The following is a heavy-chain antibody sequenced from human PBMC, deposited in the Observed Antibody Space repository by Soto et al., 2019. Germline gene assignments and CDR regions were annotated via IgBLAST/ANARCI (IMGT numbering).Heavy chain of an antibody. V-gene: IGHV3-33*01. D-gene: IGHD6-19*01. CDR3: ARTNSSGFYFDY. CDR1: GFTFGSYG. J-gene: IGHJ4*02. Sequence: PGGSLRLSCAASGFTFGSYGMHWVRQAPGKGLEWVAVIWYDGSNKYYADSVKGRFTISRDNSKNTLYLQMNSLRAEDTAVYYCARTNSSGFYFDYWGQGTLVTVSS. CDR2: IWYDGSNK.